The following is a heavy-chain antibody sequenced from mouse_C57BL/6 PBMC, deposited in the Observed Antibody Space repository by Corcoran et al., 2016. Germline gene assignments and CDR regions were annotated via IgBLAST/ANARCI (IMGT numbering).Heavy chain of an antibody. J-gene: IGHJ1*03. CDR1: GYTFTDYY. Sequence: QVQLKQSGAELVRPGASVKLSCKASGYTFTDYYINWVKQRPGQGLEWIARIYPGSGNTYYNEKFKGKATLTAEKSSSTAYMQLSSLTSEDSAVYFCAKGGSSYVHLYLDVWGTATTVTVSS. CDR2: IYPGSGNT. CDR3: AKGGSSYVHLYLDV. V-gene: IGHV1-76*01. D-gene: IGHD1-1*01.